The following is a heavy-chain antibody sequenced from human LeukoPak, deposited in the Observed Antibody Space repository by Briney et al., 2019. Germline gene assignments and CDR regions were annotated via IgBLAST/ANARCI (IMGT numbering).Heavy chain of an antibody. Sequence: ASVKVSCKASGYTFSSYVIHWLRRAPGLRLEWMGWINAGNGDTKYSQKFQGRVSIARDTSANTAYMELSSLRSEDTAIYYCAKDRGGTGDFDYWGQGTLVTVSS. CDR3: AKDRGGTGDFDY. CDR1: GYTFSSYV. CDR2: INAGNGDT. V-gene: IGHV1-3*01. J-gene: IGHJ4*02. D-gene: IGHD1-1*01.